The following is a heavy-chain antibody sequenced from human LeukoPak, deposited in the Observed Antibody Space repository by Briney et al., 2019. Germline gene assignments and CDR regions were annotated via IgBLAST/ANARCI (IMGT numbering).Heavy chain of an antibody. CDR3: ARENWGAFDC. Sequence: GGSLRLSCTDHGFTFSRNSMSWVRQAPGKGLEWVSAIFKSGTTYYADSVKDRFTISRDNSKNTLYLQMNSLRAEDTAVYYCARENWGAFDCWGQGTLVTVSS. V-gene: IGHV3-66*01. D-gene: IGHD7-27*01. CDR1: GFTFSRNS. J-gene: IGHJ4*02. CDR2: IFKSGTT.